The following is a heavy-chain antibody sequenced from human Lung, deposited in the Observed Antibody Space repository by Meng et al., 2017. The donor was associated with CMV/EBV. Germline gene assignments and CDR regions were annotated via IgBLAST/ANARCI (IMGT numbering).Heavy chain of an antibody. Sequence: SCAASGLIFSDYIMSWVRQAPGRGLEWVSAISENGGSPYYADSVKGRFTISRDNSKNTVSLQMDSLRVEDTATYYCAKALNSGRPNSWGQGPLVTVSS. V-gene: IGHV3-23*01. CDR1: GLIFSDYI. CDR2: ISENGGSP. CDR3: AKALNSGRPNS. J-gene: IGHJ4*02. D-gene: IGHD6-6*01.